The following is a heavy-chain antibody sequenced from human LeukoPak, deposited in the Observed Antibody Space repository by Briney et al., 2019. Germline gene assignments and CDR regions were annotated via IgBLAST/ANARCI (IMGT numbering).Heavy chain of an antibody. CDR1: GGSISSGGYY. J-gene: IGHJ4*02. D-gene: IGHD4-17*01. CDR3: ARGGGYDYGDPFWD. Sequence: SETLSLTCTVSGGSISSGGYYWRWIRQPPGKGLEWIGYIYHSGSTYYNPSLKSRVTISVDRSKNQFSLKLSSVTAAGTAVYYCARGGGYDYGDPFWDWGQGTLVTVSS. CDR2: IYHSGST. V-gene: IGHV4-30-2*01.